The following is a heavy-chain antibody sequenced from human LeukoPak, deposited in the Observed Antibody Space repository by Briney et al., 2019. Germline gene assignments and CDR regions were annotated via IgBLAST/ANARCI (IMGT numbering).Heavy chain of an antibody. D-gene: IGHD2-2*02. Sequence: PGGSLRLSCAASGFTFSSYAMSWLRQPPGKGLEWIGSIYYTGKTYYNPSLKSRATMSVDTSKNHFSLTLSSVTAADTAVYYCAALYTPNGIYNWYFDLWGRGTLVTVSS. CDR1: GFTFSSYA. J-gene: IGHJ2*01. V-gene: IGHV4-59*04. CDR3: AALYTPNGIYNWYFDL. CDR2: IYYTGKT.